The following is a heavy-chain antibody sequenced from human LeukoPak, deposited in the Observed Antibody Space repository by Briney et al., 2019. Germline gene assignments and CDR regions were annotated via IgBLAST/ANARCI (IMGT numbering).Heavy chain of an antibody. CDR2: IKPNGIEK. J-gene: IGHJ3*02. CDR1: GFTFSSSA. CDR3: ARDLDTYVLLIAYDTFDN. V-gene: IGHV3-7*01. Sequence: GGSLRLSCAASGFTFSSSAMHWVRQPPGKGLEWVANIKPNGIEKHYADSVEGRFTISRDNAKNSLYLQMNSLRAEDTAVYYCARDLDTYVLLIAYDTFDNWGQGTMVTVSS. D-gene: IGHD2-21*01.